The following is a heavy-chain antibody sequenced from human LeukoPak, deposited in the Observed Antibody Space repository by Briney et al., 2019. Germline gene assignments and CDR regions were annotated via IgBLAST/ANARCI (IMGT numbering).Heavy chain of an antibody. D-gene: IGHD3-10*01. CDR2: ISGYNGNT. J-gene: IGHJ4*02. CDR1: GYTFTSYY. V-gene: IGHV1-18*04. Sequence: GASVKVSCKASGYTFTSYYMHWVRQAPGQGLEWMGWISGYNGNTNYAQKLQGRVTMTTDTSTSTAYMELRSLRSDDTAVYYCARPGNYGSGSYYNQAIDYWGQGTLVTVSS. CDR3: ARPGNYGSGSYYNQAIDY.